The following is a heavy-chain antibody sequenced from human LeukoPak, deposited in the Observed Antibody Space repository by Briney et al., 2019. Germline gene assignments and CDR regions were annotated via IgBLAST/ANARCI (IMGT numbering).Heavy chain of an antibody. CDR2: INPSGGST. J-gene: IGHJ4*02. CDR3: ARDPLITMVRGGTGLDY. V-gene: IGHV1-46*01. D-gene: IGHD3-10*01. CDR1: GYTFTSYY. Sequence: ASVKVSCKASGYTFTSYYMHWVRQAPGQGLEWMGIINPSGGSTSYAQKFQGRVTMTRDMSTSTVYMELSRLRSDDTAAYYCARDPLITMVRGGTGLDYWGQGTLVTVSS.